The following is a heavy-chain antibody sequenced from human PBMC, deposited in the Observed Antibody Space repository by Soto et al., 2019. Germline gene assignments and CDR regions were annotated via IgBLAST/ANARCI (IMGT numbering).Heavy chain of an antibody. CDR1: GGTFSSYT. J-gene: IGHJ4*02. V-gene: IGHV1-69*02. CDR3: ARGSPRLPCNS. Sequence: QVQLVQSGAEVKKPGSSVKVSCKASGGTFSSYTISWVRQAPGQGLEWMGRIIPILGIANYAQKFQGRVXVTGDKPTRTAYRELGSRRSEDTAVYHCARGSPRLPCNSWGQGTLVTVS. CDR2: IIPILGIA. D-gene: IGHD6-25*01.